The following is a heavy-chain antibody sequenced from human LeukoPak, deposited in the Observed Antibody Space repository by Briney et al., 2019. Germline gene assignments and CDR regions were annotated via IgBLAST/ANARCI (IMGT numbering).Heavy chain of an antibody. Sequence: ASVKVSCKASGYTFTSYYMHWVRQAPGQGLEWMGIINPSGGSTSYAQKFQGRVTMTRDTSTSTVYMELSSLRSEDTAVYYCARPHACSSTSCFGWFDPWGQGTLVTVSS. CDR1: GYTFTSYY. CDR2: INPSGGST. D-gene: IGHD2-2*01. CDR3: ARPHACSSTSCFGWFDP. V-gene: IGHV1-46*01. J-gene: IGHJ5*02.